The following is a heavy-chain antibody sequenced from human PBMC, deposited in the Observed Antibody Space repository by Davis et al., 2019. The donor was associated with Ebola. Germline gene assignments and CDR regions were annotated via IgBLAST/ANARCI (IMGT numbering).Heavy chain of an antibody. D-gene: IGHD2-21*01. V-gene: IGHV3-48*02. J-gene: IGHJ3*02. CDR2: ISSSSSTI. CDR1: GLILSDKY. CDR3: ARPGVVSDALDI. Sequence: PGGSLRLSCAASGLILSDKYMSWARQAPGKGLEWPLYISSSSSTIYYADSVKGRFTISRDNAKNSLYLQMNSLRDEDTAVYYCARPGVVSDALDIWGQGTMVTVSS.